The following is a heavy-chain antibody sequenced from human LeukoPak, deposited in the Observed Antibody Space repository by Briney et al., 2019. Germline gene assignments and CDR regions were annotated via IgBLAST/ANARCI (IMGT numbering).Heavy chain of an antibody. CDR1: GFTFSSYA. D-gene: IGHD2-2*03. CDR3: ARMDIVVVPEGDYYYGMDV. Sequence: GGSLRLSCAASGFTFSSYAMHWVRQAPGKGLEWVAVISYDGGNKYYADSVKGRFTISRDNSKNTLYLQMNSLRAEDTAVYYCARMDIVVVPEGDYYYGMDVWGQGTTVTVSS. J-gene: IGHJ6*02. CDR2: ISYDGGNK. V-gene: IGHV3-30-3*01.